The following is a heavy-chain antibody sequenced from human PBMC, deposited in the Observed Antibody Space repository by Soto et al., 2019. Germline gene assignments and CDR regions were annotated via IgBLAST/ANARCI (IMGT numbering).Heavy chain of an antibody. Sequence: ASETLSLTFAVSGGSISRGCYYWNWIRQLPGKGLEWIGHIYYSGSTYYNPSLKSRVTISVDTSKNQFSLKLSSVTAADTAVYYCVLRYDYRFYWGQETLVTVSS. CDR2: IYYSGST. CDR3: VLRYDYRFY. D-gene: IGHD4-4*01. J-gene: IGHJ4*02. V-gene: IGHV4-31*11. CDR1: GGSISRGCYY.